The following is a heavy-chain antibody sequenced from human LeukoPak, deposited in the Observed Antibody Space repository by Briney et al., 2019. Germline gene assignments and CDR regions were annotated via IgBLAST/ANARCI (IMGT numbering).Heavy chain of an antibody. D-gene: IGHD3-10*01. V-gene: IGHV1-69*13. Sequence: SVKVSCKASGGTFSSYAISWVQQAPGQGLEWMGGIIPIFGTANYAQKFQGGVTITADESTSTAYMELSSLRSEDTAVYYCARDGTMVRGVIIFTGFDPWGQGTLVTVSS. CDR1: GGTFSSYA. CDR2: IIPIFGTA. CDR3: ARDGTMVRGVIIFTGFDP. J-gene: IGHJ5*02.